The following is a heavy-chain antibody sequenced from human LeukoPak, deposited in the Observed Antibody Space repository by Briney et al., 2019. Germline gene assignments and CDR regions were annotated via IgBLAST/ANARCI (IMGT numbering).Heavy chain of an antibody. CDR1: GYTFTSYD. V-gene: IGHV1-8*01. Sequence: ASVKVSCKASGYTFTSYDINWVRQATGQGLEWMGWMNPNSGNTGYAQKFQGRVTMTRNTSISTAYMELSSLRSEDTAVYYCARGRGCSSGWYAGIVGATRRDYYFDYWGQGTLVTVSS. CDR3: ARGRGCSSGWYAGIVGATRRDYYFDY. CDR2: MNPNSGNT. D-gene: IGHD1-26*01. J-gene: IGHJ4*02.